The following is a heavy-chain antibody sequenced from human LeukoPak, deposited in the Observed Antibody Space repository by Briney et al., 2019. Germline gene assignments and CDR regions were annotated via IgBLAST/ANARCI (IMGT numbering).Heavy chain of an antibody. CDR3: ARDRAALQDWVEFDP. J-gene: IGHJ5*02. CDR1: GFTFSSNA. V-gene: IGHV3-66*03. CDR2: IRDSGEA. D-gene: IGHD3/OR15-3a*01. Sequence: GGSLRLSCTASGFTFSSNAMSWVRQAPGKGLEWVGLIRDSGEAFYADFVRGRFAISRDESENTLYLQMNSLRVEDTAVYFCARDRAALQDWVEFDPWGQGTPVIVSS.